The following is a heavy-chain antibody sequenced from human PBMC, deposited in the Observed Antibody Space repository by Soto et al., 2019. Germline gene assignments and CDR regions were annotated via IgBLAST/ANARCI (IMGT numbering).Heavy chain of an antibody. J-gene: IGHJ6*02. CDR2: IYTSGST. V-gene: IGHV4-4*07. CDR3: ARDIVVVRGGDYYGMDV. D-gene: IGHD2-2*01. CDR1: GGSISSSY. Sequence: SETLSLTCTVSGGSISSSYWSWIRQPAGKGLEWIGRIYTSGSTNYNPSLKSRVTMSVDTSKNQFSLKLSSVTAADTAVYYCARDIVVVRGGDYYGMDVWGQGTTVTVSS.